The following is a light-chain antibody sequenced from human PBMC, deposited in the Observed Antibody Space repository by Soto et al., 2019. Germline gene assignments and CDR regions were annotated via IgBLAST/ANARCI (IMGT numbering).Light chain of an antibody. Sequence: EIFLSQSPGTLSLSLWEIATLSWRASQSVSSSYLAWYQQKPGQAPRLLIYGASSRATGIPDRFSGSGSGTDFTLIITSLEPEDFAVYCCHQFGPSPWTFGQGTKVDIK. J-gene: IGKJ1*01. CDR3: HQFGPSPWT. CDR2: GAS. CDR1: QSVSSSY. V-gene: IGKV3-20*01.